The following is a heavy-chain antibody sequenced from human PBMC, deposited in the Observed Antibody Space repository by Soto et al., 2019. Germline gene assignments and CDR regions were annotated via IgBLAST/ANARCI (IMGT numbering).Heavy chain of an antibody. V-gene: IGHV4-34*01. CDR3: ARAMDWNYVYYYYYGMDV. D-gene: IGHD1-7*01. J-gene: IGHJ6*02. Sequence: PSETLSLTCAVYGGSFSGHYWSWIRQPPGKGLEWIGEINHSGSTNYNPSLKSRVTISVDTSKNQFSLKLSSVTAADTAVYYCARAMDWNYVYYYYYGMDVWGQGTTVTVSS. CDR2: INHSGST. CDR1: GGSFSGHY.